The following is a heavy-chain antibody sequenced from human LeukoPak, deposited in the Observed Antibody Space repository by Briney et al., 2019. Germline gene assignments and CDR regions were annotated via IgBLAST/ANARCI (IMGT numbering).Heavy chain of an antibody. Sequence: SETLSLTCTVSGVSISSYYWSWIRQPPGKGLEWIGYIYYSGSTNYNPSLKSRVTISVDTSKNHFSLKLSSVTAADTAVYYCARHGVSGYLADYWGQGTLVTVSS. CDR1: GVSISSYY. D-gene: IGHD3-22*01. V-gene: IGHV4-59*08. J-gene: IGHJ4*02. CDR3: ARHGVSGYLADY. CDR2: IYYSGST.